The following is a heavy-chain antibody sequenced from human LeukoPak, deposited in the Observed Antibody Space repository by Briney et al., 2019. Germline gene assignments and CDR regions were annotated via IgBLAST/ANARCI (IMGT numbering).Heavy chain of an antibody. CDR1: GFTFSGYG. CDR3: AKDRGFSYASGSSELDY. Sequence: PGRSLRLSCAASGFTFSGYGMHWVRLAPGKGLEWVAVISYDGSQKHYADSVQGRFTISRDNSRNTVYLQMSGLRDEDTAIYYCAKDRGFSYASGSSELDYWGQGTPVTVSS. J-gene: IGHJ4*02. CDR2: ISYDGSQK. D-gene: IGHD3-10*01. V-gene: IGHV3-30*18.